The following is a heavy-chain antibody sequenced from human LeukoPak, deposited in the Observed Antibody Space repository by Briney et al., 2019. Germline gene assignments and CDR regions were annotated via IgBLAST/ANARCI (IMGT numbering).Heavy chain of an antibody. CDR1: GFTFSSYA. D-gene: IGHD6-13*01. Sequence: GGSLRLSCAASGFTFSSYAMSWVRQAPGKGLEWVSAISGSGGSTYYADSVKGRFTISRENAKNSLYLQMNSLRAGDTAVYYCAREGAAAGTISAFDIWGQGTMVTVSS. CDR2: ISGSGGST. V-gene: IGHV3-23*01. J-gene: IGHJ3*02. CDR3: AREGAAAGTISAFDI.